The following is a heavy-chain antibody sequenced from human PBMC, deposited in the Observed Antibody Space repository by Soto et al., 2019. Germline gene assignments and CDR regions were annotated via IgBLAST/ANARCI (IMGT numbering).Heavy chain of an antibody. CDR3: ARETGDTAMVDDAFDI. J-gene: IGHJ3*02. CDR2: IYYSGST. CDR1: GGSISSGDYY. V-gene: IGHV4-30-4*01. D-gene: IGHD5-18*01. Sequence: SEALSLTCSVSGGSISSGDYYWSWIRQPPGEGLEWIGYIYYSGSTYDNPSLKSRVTISVDTSKNQCSLKLSSVTAADTAVYYCARETGDTAMVDDAFDIWGQGTMVTVSS.